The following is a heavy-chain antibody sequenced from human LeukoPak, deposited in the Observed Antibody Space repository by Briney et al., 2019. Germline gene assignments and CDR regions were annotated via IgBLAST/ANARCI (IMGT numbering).Heavy chain of an antibody. CDR1: GGSISSSSYY. J-gene: IGHJ4*02. V-gene: IGHV4-39*01. Sequence: PSETLSLTCTVSGGSISSSSYYWGWIRQPPGKGLEWIGSIYYGGSTYYNPSLKSRVTISVDTSKNQFSLKLSSVTAADTAVYYCASISYCTNGVCSYDYWGQGTLVTVSS. CDR2: IYYGGST. CDR3: ASISYCTNGVCSYDY. D-gene: IGHD2-8*01.